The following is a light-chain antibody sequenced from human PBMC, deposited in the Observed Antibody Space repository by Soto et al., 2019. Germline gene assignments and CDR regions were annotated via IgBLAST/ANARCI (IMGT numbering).Light chain of an antibody. CDR2: DAP. J-gene: IGKJ1*01. V-gene: IGKV3D-15*01. Sequence: EIVMTQSPPTLSVSPGERATLSCRASQSVGSKLAWYQQRPGQAPRLLIYDAPNRATGIPARFSGSGSGTEFSLTISSLQSEDFAVYYCLHYKDWPRWTFGQGTKVDIK. CDR1: QSVGSK. CDR3: LHYKDWPRWT.